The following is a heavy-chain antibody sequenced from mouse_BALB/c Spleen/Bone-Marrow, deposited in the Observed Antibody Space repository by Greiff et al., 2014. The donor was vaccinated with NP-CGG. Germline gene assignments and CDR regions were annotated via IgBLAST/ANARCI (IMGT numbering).Heavy chain of an antibody. D-gene: IGHD3-1*01. Sequence: VQLVESGAELVKPGTSVKLSCKASGYNFTSYWINWVKLRPGQGLEWIGDIYPGSGSTNYNEKFKSKATLTVDTSSSTAYMQLSSLASGDSALYYCARFSQLGLLAYWGQGTLVTVSA. J-gene: IGHJ3*01. CDR3: ARFSQLGLLAY. CDR2: IYPGSGST. CDR1: GYNFTSYW. V-gene: IGHV1-55*01.